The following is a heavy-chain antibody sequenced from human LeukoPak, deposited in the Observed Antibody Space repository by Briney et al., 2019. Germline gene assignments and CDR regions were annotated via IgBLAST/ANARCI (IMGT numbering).Heavy chain of an antibody. CDR2: ISGSGSST. J-gene: IGHJ4*02. Sequence: PGGSLRLSCAASGFTFSNYAMSWVRQAPGKGLEWVSAISGSGSSTYYADSVRGRFTISRDNSKNTLYLQMNSLRAEDTAVYYCAKEGVLAVVVSAISLYYFDYWGQGTLVTVSS. CDR3: AKEGVLAVVVSAISLYYFDY. CDR1: GFTFSNYA. V-gene: IGHV3-23*01. D-gene: IGHD2-21*01.